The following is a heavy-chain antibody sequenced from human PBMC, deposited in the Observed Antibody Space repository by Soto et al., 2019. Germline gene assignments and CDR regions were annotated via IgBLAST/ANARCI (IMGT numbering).Heavy chain of an antibody. CDR1: GFTFSSYW. J-gene: IGHJ4*02. V-gene: IGHV3-74*01. D-gene: IGHD6-19*01. Sequence: EVQLVESGGGLVQLGGSLRLSCAASGFTFSSYWMHWVRQAPGKGLVWVSRIKSDGSSTSYADSVKGRFTISRDNAKNTLYLQMNTLRAEDTAVYYCARDDSSACYVYWGQGTLVTVSS. CDR2: IKSDGSST. CDR3: ARDDSSACYVY.